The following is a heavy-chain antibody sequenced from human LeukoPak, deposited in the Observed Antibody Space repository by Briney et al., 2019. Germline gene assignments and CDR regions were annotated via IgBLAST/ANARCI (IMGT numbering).Heavy chain of an antibody. D-gene: IGHD4-17*01. CDR1: GFTFSSYE. CDR2: ISSSGSNI. Sequence: PGGSLRLSCAAPGFTFSSYEMNWVRQAPGKGLEWVSYISSSGSNIFYADSVKGRFTISRDNAKNSPYLQMNSLRAEDTAVYYCARVGTVTTDYWGQGTLVTVSS. V-gene: IGHV3-48*03. CDR3: ARVGTVTTDY. J-gene: IGHJ4*02.